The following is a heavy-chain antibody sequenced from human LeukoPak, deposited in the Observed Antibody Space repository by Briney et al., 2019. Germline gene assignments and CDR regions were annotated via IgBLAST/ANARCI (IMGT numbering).Heavy chain of an antibody. Sequence: SETLSLTCTVSGGSISSYYWSWIRQPPGKGLEWIGYIYYSGSTNYNPSLKSRVTISVDTSKNQFSLKLSSVTAADTAVYYCARAVWDVSHWNYFDCWGQGALVTVSS. D-gene: IGHD1-1*01. V-gene: IGHV4-59*08. CDR3: ARAVWDVSHWNYFDC. CDR1: GGSISSYY. J-gene: IGHJ5*01. CDR2: IYYSGST.